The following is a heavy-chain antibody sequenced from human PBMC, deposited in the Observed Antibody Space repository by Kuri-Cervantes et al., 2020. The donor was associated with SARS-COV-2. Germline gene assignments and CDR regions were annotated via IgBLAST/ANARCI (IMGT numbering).Heavy chain of an antibody. CDR3: ARDRRNYDFWSGYYTSDYGMDV. CDR2: INSDGSST. V-gene: IGHV3-74*01. D-gene: IGHD3-3*01. Sequence: GGSLGLSCAASGFTFSSYWMHWIRQAPGKGLVWVSRINSDGSSTSYADSVKGRFTISRDNAKNTLYLQMNSLRAEDTAVYYCARDRRNYDFWSGYYTSDYGMDVWGQGTTVTVSS. J-gene: IGHJ6*02. CDR1: GFTFSSYW.